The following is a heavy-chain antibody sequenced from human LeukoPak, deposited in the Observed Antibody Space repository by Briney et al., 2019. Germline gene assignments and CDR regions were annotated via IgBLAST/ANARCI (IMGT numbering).Heavy chain of an antibody. J-gene: IGHJ6*02. V-gene: IGHV4-59*08. CDR2: IYYSGST. D-gene: IGHD6-6*01. CDR3: TSSDYDSYAMDV. CDR1: GGSISSYY. Sequence: SETLSLTCTVSGGSISSYYWSWIRQPPGKGLEWIGSIYYSGSTNHNPSLRSRVTISIDTSKKQFSLKLTSATAADTAMYYCTSSDYDSYAMDVWGQGTAVIVSS.